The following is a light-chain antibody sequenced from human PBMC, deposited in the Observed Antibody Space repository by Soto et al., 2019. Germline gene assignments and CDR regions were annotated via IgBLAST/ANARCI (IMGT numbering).Light chain of an antibody. J-gene: IGKJ1*01. Sequence: EIVMAQSPATLSVSPEERATLSCRASQSVSSNLAWYQQKPGQAPRLLIYGASTWATGIPARFSGSGSGTEFTLTISSLQSEDFAVYYCQQYNNWPRTFGQGTKVDIK. CDR3: QQYNNWPRT. V-gene: IGKV3-15*01. CDR1: QSVSSN. CDR2: GAS.